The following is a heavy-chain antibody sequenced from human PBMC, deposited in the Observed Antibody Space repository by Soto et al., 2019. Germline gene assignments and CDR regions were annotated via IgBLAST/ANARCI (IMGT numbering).Heavy chain of an antibody. V-gene: IGHV3-66*01. CDR3: SRDDVYCSGGSCCGVPMDV. CDR1: GFTVSSHY. CDR2: IQSGGST. J-gene: IGHJ6*01. D-gene: IGHD2-15*01. Sequence: EVQLVESGGDLVQPGGSLRLSCAASGFTVSSHYMNWVRQAPGKGLERVSLIQSGGSTFYADSVKGRFTISRDNSKNTLFLQMNSLRVEDTAMYYCSRDDVYCSGGSCCGVPMDVWGRGTTGTVST.